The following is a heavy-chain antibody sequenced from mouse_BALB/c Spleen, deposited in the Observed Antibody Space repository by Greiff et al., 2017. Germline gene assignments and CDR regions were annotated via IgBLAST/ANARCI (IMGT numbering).Heavy chain of an antibody. CDR2: ISSGSSTI. CDR3: ARTYEATSGYYAMDY. V-gene: IGHV5-17*02. Sequence: EVKLVESGGGLVQPGGSRKLSCAASGFTFSSFGMHWVRQAPEKGLEWVAYISSGSSTIYYADTVKGRFTISRDNPKNTLFLQMTSLRSEDTAMYYCARTYEATSGYYAMDYWGQGTSVTVSS. J-gene: IGHJ4*01. CDR1: GFTFSSFG. D-gene: IGHD2-3*01.